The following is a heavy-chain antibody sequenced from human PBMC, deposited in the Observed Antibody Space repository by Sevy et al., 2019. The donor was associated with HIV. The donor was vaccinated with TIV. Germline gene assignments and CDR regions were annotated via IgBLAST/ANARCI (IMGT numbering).Heavy chain of an antibody. V-gene: IGHV3-21*01. D-gene: IGHD6-6*01. CDR2: ISSSNNYI. CDR3: ARDLREYSSSSKYYFDY. J-gene: IGHJ4*02. Sequence: GGSLRLSCAASGFTFSSYSMNWVRQAPGKGLEWVSSISSSNNYIYYADSLKGRFTISRDNAKNSLYLQMNSLRAEDTAVYYCARDLREYSSSSKYYFDYWGQGILVTVS. CDR1: GFTFSSYS.